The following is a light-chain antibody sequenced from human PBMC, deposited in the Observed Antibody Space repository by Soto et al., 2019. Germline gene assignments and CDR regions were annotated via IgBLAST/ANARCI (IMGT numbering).Light chain of an antibody. V-gene: IGLV3-1*01. CDR3: QAWDSSTVV. CDR1: KLGDKY. CDR2: QDS. J-gene: IGLJ2*01. Sequence: SSELTQPPSVSVSPGQTASITCSGDKLGDKYACWYQQKPGQSPVLVIYQDSKRPSGIPERFSCSNSGNTATLTISGTQAMDEADYYCQAWDSSTVVFGGGTKVTGL.